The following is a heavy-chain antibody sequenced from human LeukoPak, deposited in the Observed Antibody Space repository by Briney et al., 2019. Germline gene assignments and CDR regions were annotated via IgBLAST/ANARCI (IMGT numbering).Heavy chain of an antibody. CDR2: ISSSGGST. J-gene: IGHJ4*02. D-gene: IGHD1-26*01. Sequence: GGSLRLSCAASGFTFSSYAMSWVRQAPGKGLEWVSTISSSGGSTYYADSVKGRFTISRDNSKNTLYLQMNSLRAEDTAVYYRAKVVGATTRGYFDYWGQGTLVTVSS. CDR3: AKVVGATTRGYFDY. V-gene: IGHV3-23*01. CDR1: GFTFSSYA.